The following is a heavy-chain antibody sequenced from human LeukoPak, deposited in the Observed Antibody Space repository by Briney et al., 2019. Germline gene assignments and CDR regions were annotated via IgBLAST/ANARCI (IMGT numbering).Heavy chain of an antibody. CDR3: ARFLLNDILTGSGQDAFDI. CDR1: GGSFSGYY. V-gene: IGHV4-34*01. J-gene: IGHJ3*02. CDR2: INHSGST. D-gene: IGHD3-9*01. Sequence: PSETLSLTCAVYGGSFSGYYWSWIRQPPGKGLEWIGEINHSGSTNYNPSLKSRVTISVDTSKYQFSLKLSSVTAADTAVYYCARFLLNDILTGSGQDAFDIWGQGTMVTVSS.